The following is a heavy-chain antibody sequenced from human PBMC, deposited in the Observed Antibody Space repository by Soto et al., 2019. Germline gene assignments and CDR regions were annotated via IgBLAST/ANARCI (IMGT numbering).Heavy chain of an antibody. CDR3: ARDLYGAHYYDSSGYFQH. Sequence: GGSLRLSCAASGFTFSSYSMNWVRQAPGKGLEWVSYISSSSSTIYYADSVKGRFTISRDNAKNSLYLQMNSLRDEDTAVYYCARDLYGAHYYDSSGYFQHWGQGTLVTVSS. D-gene: IGHD3-22*01. V-gene: IGHV3-48*02. J-gene: IGHJ1*01. CDR2: ISSSSSTI. CDR1: GFTFSSYS.